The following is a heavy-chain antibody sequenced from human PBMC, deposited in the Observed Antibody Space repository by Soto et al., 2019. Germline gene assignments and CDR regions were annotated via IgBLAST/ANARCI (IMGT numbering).Heavy chain of an antibody. CDR1: GFSLSTSGVG. CDR2: IYWNDDK. Sequence: GSGPTLVKPTQTLTLTCTFSGFSLSTSGVGVGWIRQPPGKALEWLALIYWNDDKRYSPSLKSRLTITKDTSKNQVVLTMTNMDPVDTATYYCARAFGGVIVGGNWFDPWGQGTLVTVSS. V-gene: IGHV2-5*01. D-gene: IGHD3-16*02. J-gene: IGHJ5*02. CDR3: ARAFGGVIVGGNWFDP.